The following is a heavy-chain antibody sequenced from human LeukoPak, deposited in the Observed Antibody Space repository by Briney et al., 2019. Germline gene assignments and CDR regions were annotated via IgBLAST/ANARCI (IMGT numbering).Heavy chain of an antibody. CDR1: GGSISSGSYY. J-gene: IGHJ4*02. D-gene: IGHD5-12*01. CDR2: IYYSGST. V-gene: IGHV4-39*07. CDR3: AREYSRSDY. Sequence: PSETLSLTCTVSGGSISSGSYYWNWIRQPAGKGLEWIGSIYYSGSTYYTPSLKSRVTISIDTSKNQFSLKLSSVTAADTAVYYCAREYSRSDYWGQGTLVTVSS.